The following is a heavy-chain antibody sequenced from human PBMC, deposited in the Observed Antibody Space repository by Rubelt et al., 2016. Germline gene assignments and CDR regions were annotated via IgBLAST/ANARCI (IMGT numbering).Heavy chain of an antibody. CDR2: IYTSGST. Sequence: QVQLQESGPGLVKPSETLSLTCTVSGGAISTYYWNWIRQPAGKGLEWIGRIYTSGSTNYNPSLKSRVTMSVETSKNHFSLKLSAVTAADTAVYYCARDSSDSGYDPIDYWGQGTLVTVSS. J-gene: IGHJ4*02. CDR3: ARDSSDSGYDPIDY. V-gene: IGHV4-4*07. D-gene: IGHD5-12*01. CDR1: GGAISTYY.